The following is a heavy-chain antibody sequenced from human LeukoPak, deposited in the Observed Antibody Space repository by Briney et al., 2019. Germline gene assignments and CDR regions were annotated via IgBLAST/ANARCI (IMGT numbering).Heavy chain of an antibody. J-gene: IGHJ4*02. D-gene: IGHD4-17*01. CDR2: MNPNSGNT. CDR1: GGSFNNYA. CDR3: ARYSGDYGDDY. Sequence: ASVKVSCKASGGSFNNYAISWVRQATGQGLEWMGWMNPNSGNTGYAQKFQGRVTMTRNTSISTAYMELSSLRSEDTAVYYCARYSGDYGDDYWGQGTLVTVSS. V-gene: IGHV1-8*02.